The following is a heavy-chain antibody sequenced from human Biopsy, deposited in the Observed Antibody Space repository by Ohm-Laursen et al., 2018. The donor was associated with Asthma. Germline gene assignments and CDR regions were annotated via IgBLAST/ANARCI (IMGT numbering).Heavy chain of an antibody. D-gene: IGHD6-19*01. CDR3: AREGVAGTHIED. CDR1: RFTYE. CDR2: ISYDGSSI. Sequence: SLRLSFSASRFTYEMHWVRQAPGKGLEWVAVISYDGSSIYYTDSVKGRFTISRDNSKNTLSLQMNSLTAEDTAVYYCAREGVAGTHIEDWGQGTLVTVSS. V-gene: IGHV3-30-3*01. J-gene: IGHJ4*02.